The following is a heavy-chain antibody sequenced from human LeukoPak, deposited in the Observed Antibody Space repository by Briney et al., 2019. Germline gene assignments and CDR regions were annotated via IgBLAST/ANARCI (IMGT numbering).Heavy chain of an antibody. J-gene: IGHJ3*02. CDR3: VRETRLHSGSYSNDAFDI. Sequence: SETLSLTCTVSGGSIGSYYWSWIRQPPGKGLEWIGYISYSGSTDYNPSLKSRVTISLDTSKNQFSLRLSSVTAADTAVYYCVRETRLHSGSYSNDAFDIWGQGTMVTVSS. CDR1: GGSIGSYY. D-gene: IGHD1-26*01. V-gene: IGHV4-59*01. CDR2: ISYSGST.